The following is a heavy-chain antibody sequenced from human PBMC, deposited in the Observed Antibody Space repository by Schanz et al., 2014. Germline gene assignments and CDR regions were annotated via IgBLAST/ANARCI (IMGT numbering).Heavy chain of an antibody. CDR2: IRSSSTPI. Sequence: VQLVDSGGGLVKPGGSLRLSCAASGFGFSSYSMNWVRQAPGKGPEWVSYIRSSSTPIYYADSVKGRFTISRDNAKNTLYLQMNTLRAEDTAVYYCARKMKLGVYGGKGHDSLDIWGQGTMVTVSS. D-gene: IGHD4-17*01. J-gene: IGHJ3*02. CDR3: ARKMKLGVYGGKGHDSLDI. CDR1: GFGFSSYS. V-gene: IGHV3-48*04.